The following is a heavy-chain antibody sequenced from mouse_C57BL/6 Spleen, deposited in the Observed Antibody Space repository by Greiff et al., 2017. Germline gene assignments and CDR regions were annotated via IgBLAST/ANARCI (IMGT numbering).Heavy chain of an antibody. J-gene: IGHJ4*01. CDR2: IRHKANGYTT. CDR3: ARELRGDYCAKDY. Sequence: EVQVVQSGGGLVQPGGSLSLSCAASGFTFTDYYMSWVRQPPGQALEWLGVIRHKANGYTTEYSASVKGRFTISRDNSQSILYLPMNALRAENSATYYGARELRGDYCAKDYWGQGTTGTVSS. CDR1: GFTFTDYY. V-gene: IGHV7-3*01.